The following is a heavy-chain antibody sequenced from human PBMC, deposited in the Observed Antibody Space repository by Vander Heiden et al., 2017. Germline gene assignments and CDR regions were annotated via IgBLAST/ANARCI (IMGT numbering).Heavy chain of an antibody. D-gene: IGHD3-22*01. CDR1: GYTFTGYY. CDR3: GRGLGGTSSGYYRL. Sequence: QVQLVQSGAEVKKPGASVTASCKASGYTFTGYYMHWVRQAPGKGLEWMGWINPNSGGTNYAQKFQGRVTMTRDTSISTAYMELSRLRSDDTAVYYCGRGLGGTSSGYYRLWGQGPLVTVSS. CDR2: INPNSGGT. V-gene: IGHV1-2*02. J-gene: IGHJ4*02.